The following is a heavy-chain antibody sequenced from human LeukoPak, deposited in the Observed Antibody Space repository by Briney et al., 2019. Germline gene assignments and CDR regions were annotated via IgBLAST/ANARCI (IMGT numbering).Heavy chain of an antibody. D-gene: IGHD6-19*01. J-gene: IGHJ5*02. Sequence: GGSLRLSCTTSGFTFDDYAMSWVRQAPGKGLEWVGFIRSKPYGGTSEYAASVKGRFTISRDDSKSIAYLQMNSLKTEDTAVYYCTRHSSGWRFDPWAQGTLVTVSS. CDR2: IRSKPYGGTS. CDR1: GFTFDDYA. CDR3: TRHSSGWRFDP. V-gene: IGHV3-49*04.